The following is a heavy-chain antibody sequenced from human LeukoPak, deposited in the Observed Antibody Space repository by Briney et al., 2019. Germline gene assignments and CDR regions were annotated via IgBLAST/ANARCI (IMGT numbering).Heavy chain of an antibody. J-gene: IGHJ4*02. D-gene: IGHD6-13*01. V-gene: IGHV3-53*01. Sequence: GGSLRLSCAASGFTVSSNYMSWVRQAPGKGLEWVSLIYSDGSTYYADSVKGRFTISRDNSKNTLSLQMYSLRADDTAVYYCARGGVAAAASIDYWGQGTLVTVSS. CDR3: ARGGVAAAASIDY. CDR2: IYSDGST. CDR1: GFTVSSNY.